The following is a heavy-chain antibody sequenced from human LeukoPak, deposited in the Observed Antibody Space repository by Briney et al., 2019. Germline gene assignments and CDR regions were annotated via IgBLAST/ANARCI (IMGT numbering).Heavy chain of an antibody. J-gene: IGHJ4*02. CDR2: ISGSAGST. D-gene: IGHD2-2*03. CDR1: GFTLSSYA. CDR3: AKGGYCSSSSCYGNFDS. V-gene: IGHV3-23*01. Sequence: GGSLRLSCAASGFTLSSYAMGWVRQAPGKGLEWVSSISGSAGSTYHADSVKGRFTISRDNSKNTLYLQMNSLRTEDTAVYYCAKGGYCSSSSCYGNFDSWGQGALVTVSS.